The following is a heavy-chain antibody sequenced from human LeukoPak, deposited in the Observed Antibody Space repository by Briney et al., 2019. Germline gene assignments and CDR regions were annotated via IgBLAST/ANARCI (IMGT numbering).Heavy chain of an antibody. J-gene: IGHJ5*02. CDR2: IFYSGST. V-gene: IGHV4-39*01. D-gene: IGHD6-6*01. CDR1: GGSISSSSYY. CDR3: ARYSSSSGRFDP. Sequence: SETLSLTCTVSGGSISSSSYYWVWIRQPPWRGLEWIGNIFYSGSTYYSPSLKSRVTISVDTSKNQFSLRLSSVTAADTAVYYCARYSSSSGRFDPWGQGTLVTVSS.